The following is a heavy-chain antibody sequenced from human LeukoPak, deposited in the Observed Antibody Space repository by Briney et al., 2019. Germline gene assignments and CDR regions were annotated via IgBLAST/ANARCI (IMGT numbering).Heavy chain of an antibody. CDR3: ATPYQLLSNYGMDV. V-gene: IGHV4-39*01. Sequence: SETLSLTCTVSGGSISSSSYYWGWIRQPPGKGLEWIGSIYYSGSTYYNPSLKSRVTISVDTSKNQFSLKLSSVTAADTAVYYCATPYQLLSNYGMDVWGQGTTVTVSS. CDR1: GGSISSSSYY. J-gene: IGHJ6*02. CDR2: IYYSGST. D-gene: IGHD2-2*01.